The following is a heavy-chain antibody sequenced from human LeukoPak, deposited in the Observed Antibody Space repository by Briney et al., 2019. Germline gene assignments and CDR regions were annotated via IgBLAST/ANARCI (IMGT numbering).Heavy chain of an antibody. Sequence: PSETLSLTCTVSGGSISSYYWSWIRQPAGKGLEWIGRIYTSGSTDYNPSLKSRVSMSVDTSKNQFSLKLSSVTAADTAVYYCARVVITGSQQFFDYWGQGTLVAVSS. V-gene: IGHV4-4*07. CDR3: ARVVITGSQQFFDY. D-gene: IGHD1-20*01. CDR1: GGSISSYY. J-gene: IGHJ4*02. CDR2: IYTSGST.